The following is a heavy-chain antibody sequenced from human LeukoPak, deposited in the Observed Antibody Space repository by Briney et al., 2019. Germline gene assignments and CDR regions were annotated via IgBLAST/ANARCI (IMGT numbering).Heavy chain of an antibody. V-gene: IGHV1-69*13. J-gene: IGHJ4*02. CDR1: GGTFSNFA. CDR2: IIPIFGKA. CDR3: ATDLKGSSWYPLFDY. D-gene: IGHD6-13*01. Sequence: SVKVSCKASGGTFSNFAINWVRQAPGQGLEWMGGIIPIFGKANCAQKFQGRVTITADESTRTAYMELSSLRSEDTAVYYCATDLKGSSWYPLFDYWGQGTLVTVSS.